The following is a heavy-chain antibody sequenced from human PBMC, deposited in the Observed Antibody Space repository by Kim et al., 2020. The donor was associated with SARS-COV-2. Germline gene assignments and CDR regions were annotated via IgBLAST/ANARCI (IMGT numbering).Heavy chain of an antibody. CDR2: ISSSSSTI. V-gene: IGHV3-48*02. D-gene: IGHD3-10*01. CDR1: GFTFSSYS. J-gene: IGHJ4*02. CDR3: ARDAGRGVITPRFFDY. Sequence: GGSLRLSCAASGFTFSSYSMNWVRQAPGKGLEWVSYISSSSSTIYYADSVKGRFTISRDNAKNSLYLQMNSLRDEDTAVYYCARDAGRGVITPRFFDYWGQGTLVTVSS.